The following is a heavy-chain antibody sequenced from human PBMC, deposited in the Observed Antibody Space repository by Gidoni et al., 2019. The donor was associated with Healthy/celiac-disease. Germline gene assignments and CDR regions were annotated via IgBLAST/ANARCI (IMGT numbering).Heavy chain of an antibody. J-gene: IGHJ4*02. D-gene: IGHD2-15*01. Sequence: QVQLVQSGAEVKKPGASVKVSCKASGYTFTGYYMHWVRQAPGQGLEWMGWINPNSGGTNYAQKFQGRVTMTRDTSISTAYMELSRLRSDDTAVYYCARGAIVVVVAANMPGLNWGQGTLVTVSS. CDR2: INPNSGGT. CDR1: GYTFTGYY. V-gene: IGHV1-2*02. CDR3: ARGAIVVVVAANMPGLN.